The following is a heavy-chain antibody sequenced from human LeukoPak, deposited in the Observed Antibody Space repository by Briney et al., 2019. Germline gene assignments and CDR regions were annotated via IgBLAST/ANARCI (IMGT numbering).Heavy chain of an antibody. D-gene: IGHD5-12*01. J-gene: IGHJ3*02. CDR2: TNGRGGTT. CDR1: GFTFSTYA. Sequence: PGGSLRLSCGTSGFTFSTYAMSWVRQAPGKGLEWVSSTNGRGGTTYYAESVKGRFTMYRDNPKTTVYLEMNSLRADDTAIYYCAKVSSVSDSGYGILFDAFDIWGQGTMVTVSS. V-gene: IGHV3-23*01. CDR3: AKVSSVSDSGYGILFDAFDI.